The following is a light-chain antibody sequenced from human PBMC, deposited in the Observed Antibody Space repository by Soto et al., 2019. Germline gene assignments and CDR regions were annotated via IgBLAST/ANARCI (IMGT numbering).Light chain of an antibody. Sequence: DIQMTQSPSTLSASVGDRVTITCRASQIIGSSLAWYQQKPGKAPKLLIYDASTLQCGVPSRFSGSEAGTEFTLTISSLQPDDSATYYCQQYYSYPYTFGQGTKLEIK. CDR2: DAS. V-gene: IGKV1-5*01. CDR3: QQYYSYPYT. J-gene: IGKJ2*01. CDR1: QIIGSS.